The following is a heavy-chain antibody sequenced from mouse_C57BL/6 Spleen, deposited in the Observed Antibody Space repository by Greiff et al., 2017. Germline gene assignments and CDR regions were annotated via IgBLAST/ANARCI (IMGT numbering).Heavy chain of an antibody. Sequence: VQLQQSGAELMKPGASVKLSCKATGYTFTGYWIEWVKQRPGHGLEWIGDIFPGSGSTNYNEKIKGKATFTADTSSNTTYMQLSSLTTEDSAIKYCSRGNGNIYFDYWGQGTTLTVSS. CDR2: IFPGSGST. CDR3: SRGNGNIYFDY. CDR1: GYTFTGYW. J-gene: IGHJ2*01. V-gene: IGHV1-9*01. D-gene: IGHD1-1*01.